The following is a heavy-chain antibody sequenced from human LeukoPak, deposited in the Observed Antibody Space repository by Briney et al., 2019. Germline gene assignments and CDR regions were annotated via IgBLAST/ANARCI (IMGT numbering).Heavy chain of an antibody. Sequence: GASVKVSCKASGGTFSSYAISWVRQAPGQGLEWMGGIIPIFGTANYAQKFQGRVTITADESTSTAYMELSGLRSEDTAVYYCAASSGWYVDWFDPWGQGTLVTVSS. V-gene: IGHV1-69*01. D-gene: IGHD6-19*01. CDR2: IIPIFGTA. J-gene: IGHJ5*02. CDR1: GGTFSSYA. CDR3: AASSGWYVDWFDP.